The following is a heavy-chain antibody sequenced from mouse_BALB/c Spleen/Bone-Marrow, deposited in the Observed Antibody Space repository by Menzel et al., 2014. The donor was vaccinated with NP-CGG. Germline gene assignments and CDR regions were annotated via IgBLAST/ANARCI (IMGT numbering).Heavy chain of an antibody. CDR2: ISSYYGDA. D-gene: IGHD2-14*01. J-gene: IGHJ4*01. CDR3: GWSEKVQDAMDY. Sequence: VQLQQSGADLVRPGVSVKISCKGSGYTFTDYAIHWGRQSHAKRLEWIGLISSYYGDASYNQKFKGRATITVDKSSNTSFIDLSRLASEDSAIYCYGWSEKVQDAMDYWGQGTSVTVSS. CDR1: GYTFTDYA. V-gene: IGHV1S137*01.